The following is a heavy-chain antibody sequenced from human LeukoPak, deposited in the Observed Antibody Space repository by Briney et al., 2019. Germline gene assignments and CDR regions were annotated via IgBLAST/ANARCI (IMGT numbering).Heavy chain of an antibody. J-gene: IGHJ6*02. D-gene: IGHD3-16*02. V-gene: IGHV4-34*01. CDR3: ARARIMITFGGVIVMGYYYYGMDV. Sequence: PSETLSLTCAVYGGSFSGYYWSWIRQPPGKGLEWIGEINHSGSTNYNPSLKSRVTISVDTSKNQFSLKLSSVTAADTAVYYCARARIMITFGGVIVMGYYYYGMDVWGQGTTVTVSS. CDR2: INHSGST. CDR1: GGSFSGYY.